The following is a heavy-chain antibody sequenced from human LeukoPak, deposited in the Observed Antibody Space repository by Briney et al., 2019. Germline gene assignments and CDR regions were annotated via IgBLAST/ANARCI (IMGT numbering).Heavy chain of an antibody. V-gene: IGHV3-23*01. CDR3: AKTPYDSSAYYYFDY. Sequence: GGSLRLSCVVSGFTFSSYAMTWVRQAPGKGLEWVSAISGSGGSTYYADSVKGRFTISRDNSKNTLYLQMNSLRAEDTAVYYCAKTPYDSSAYYYFDYWGQGTLVTVSS. D-gene: IGHD3-22*01. CDR2: ISGSGGST. J-gene: IGHJ4*02. CDR1: GFTFSSYA.